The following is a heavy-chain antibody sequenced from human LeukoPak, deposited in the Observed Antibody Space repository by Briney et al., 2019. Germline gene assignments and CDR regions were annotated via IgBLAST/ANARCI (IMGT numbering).Heavy chain of an antibody. CDR1: GFSLSTSGMC. CDR2: NDWDDDK. V-gene: IGHV2-70*11. J-gene: IGHJ4*02. D-gene: IGHD3-22*01. CDR3: ARSLDYYDSSGYYSQDFDY. Sequence: SASGPALVKPTQTLTLTCTFSGFSLSTSGMCVSWIRQPPGKALEWLARNDWDDDKYYSTSLKTRLTISKDTSKNQVVLTMTNMDPVDTATYYCARSLDYYDSSGYYSQDFDYWGQGTLVTVSS.